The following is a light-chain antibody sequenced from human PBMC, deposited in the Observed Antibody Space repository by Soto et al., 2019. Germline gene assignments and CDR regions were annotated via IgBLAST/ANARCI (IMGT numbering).Light chain of an antibody. Sequence: QSALTQPASVSGSPGQSITISCTGTTSDVGGHNRVSWYQQHPGKAPKLMIFDVSNRPSGVSNRFSGSKSGNTASLTISGLQAEDEADYYCSSYASSGTLVLFGGGTKVTVL. V-gene: IGLV2-14*01. CDR2: DVS. CDR1: TSDVGGHNR. J-gene: IGLJ3*02. CDR3: SSYASSGTLVL.